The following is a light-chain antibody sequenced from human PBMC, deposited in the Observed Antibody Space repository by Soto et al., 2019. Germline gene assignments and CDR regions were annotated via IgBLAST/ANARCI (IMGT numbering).Light chain of an antibody. CDR1: NSDVGGYNY. Sequence: QSALTQPASVSGSPGQSITISCTGTNSDVGGYNYVSWYQHHPGKAPKLIIYDVSHRPSGVSNRFSGSKSGNTASLTISGLQTEDEADYYCTSYTSSKTVVFGGGTKLTVL. V-gene: IGLV2-14*01. CDR3: TSYTSSKTVV. CDR2: DVS. J-gene: IGLJ3*02.